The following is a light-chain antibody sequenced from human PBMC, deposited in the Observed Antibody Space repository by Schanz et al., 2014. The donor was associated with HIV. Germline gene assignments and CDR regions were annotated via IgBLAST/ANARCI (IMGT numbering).Light chain of an antibody. V-gene: IGKV3D-15*01. Sequence: EIVLTQSPATLSVSPGERATLPCRASQRVSSNLPWYQQNPDQAPRLLIYGASSRATGIPARFSGSGSGTEFTLTISSLQSEDFAVYYCQQYNNWYTFGQGTKLEIK. J-gene: IGKJ2*01. CDR3: QQYNNWYT. CDR1: QRVSSN. CDR2: GAS.